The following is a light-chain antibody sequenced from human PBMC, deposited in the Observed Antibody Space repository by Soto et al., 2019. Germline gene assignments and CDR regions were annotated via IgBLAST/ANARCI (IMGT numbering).Light chain of an antibody. CDR3: QQYDSSPRT. V-gene: IGKV3-20*01. Sequence: EIVLTQSPGTLSLSPGERATLSCRASQSVSSTYLAWYQQKPGQAPRLLIYRTSNWATGIPDRFSGSGSGTDFTLTISSLEPEDFAVYWCQQYDSSPRTFGQGTKVDIK. CDR2: RTS. J-gene: IGKJ1*01. CDR1: QSVSSTY.